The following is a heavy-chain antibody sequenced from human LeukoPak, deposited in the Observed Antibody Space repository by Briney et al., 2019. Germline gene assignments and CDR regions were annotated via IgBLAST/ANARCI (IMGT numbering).Heavy chain of an antibody. CDR3: ARGTNYDYVWGSYPDGTGTFDY. CDR1: GYTFTSYG. J-gene: IGHJ4*02. D-gene: IGHD3-16*02. CDR2: IAPYNGNT. V-gene: IGHV1-18*01. Sequence: ASVKVSCKASGYTFTSYGITWVRQAPGQGLEWMGWIAPYNGNTNYVQKLQGRVTMTTDTSTSTAYMELRSLRSDDTAVYYCARGTNYDYVWGSYPDGTGTFDYWGQGTLVTVSP.